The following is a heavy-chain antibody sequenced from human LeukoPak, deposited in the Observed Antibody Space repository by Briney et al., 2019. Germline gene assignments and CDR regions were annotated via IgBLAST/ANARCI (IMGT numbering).Heavy chain of an antibody. D-gene: IGHD6-6*01. CDR1: GSSFSGHW. J-gene: IGHJ4*02. Sequence: GGSLRLSCTASGSSFSGHWMHWARQLPGKGLVWVSRISPTGSTTSYADSVKGRFTVSRDNAKNTLYLQVNNLRAEDTAVYYCARGPNSSWSGLDFWGQGTLLTVSS. V-gene: IGHV3-74*01. CDR3: ARGPNSSWSGLDF. CDR2: ISPTGSTT.